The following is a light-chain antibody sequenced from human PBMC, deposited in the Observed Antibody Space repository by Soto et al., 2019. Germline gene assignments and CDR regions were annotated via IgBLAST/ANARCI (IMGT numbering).Light chain of an antibody. CDR2: GAS. V-gene: IGKV3D-15*01. CDR3: QQYDDWPRVT. Sequence: EIVMTQSPATLSVSPGERATLSCRASQSVNIYLAWYQQKPGQAPRLLIFGASYRATGIPARFSGSGSGTEFNLTISSLQSEDFAVYFCQQYDDWPRVTFGQGTRLEIK. J-gene: IGKJ5*01. CDR1: QSVNIY.